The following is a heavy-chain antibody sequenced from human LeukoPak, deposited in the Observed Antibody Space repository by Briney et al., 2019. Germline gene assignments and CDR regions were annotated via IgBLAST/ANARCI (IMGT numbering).Heavy chain of an antibody. CDR3: AKDPLVRGLTYDH. CDR2: ISGSGGST. D-gene: IGHD3-10*01. V-gene: IGHV3-23*01. CDR1: GFTFRSHA. J-gene: IGHJ4*02. Sequence: GGSLRLSCAASGFTFRSHAMTWVRQAPGKRLEWVSAISGSGGSTYYADSVRGRFTISRDNSKNTLYLQLNSLRAEDTAVYYCAKDPLVRGLTYDHWGQGTLVTVSS.